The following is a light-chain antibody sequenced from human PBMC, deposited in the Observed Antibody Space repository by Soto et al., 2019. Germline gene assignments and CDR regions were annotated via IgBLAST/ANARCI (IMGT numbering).Light chain of an antibody. CDR1: SSDVGGYNY. CDR3: CSYAGSNTFGV. V-gene: IGLV2-8*01. CDR2: EVN. J-gene: IGLJ1*01. Sequence: QSALTQPPSASGSPGQSVTISCTGTSSDVGGYNYVSWYQQHPGKAPKLMIYEVNKRPSGVPDRFSASKSGNTAALTVSGLQAKYDAYYYCCSYAGSNTFGVFGTGTKVTVL.